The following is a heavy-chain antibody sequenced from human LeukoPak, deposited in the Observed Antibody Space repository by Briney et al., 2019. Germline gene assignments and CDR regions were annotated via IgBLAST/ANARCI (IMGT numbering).Heavy chain of an antibody. Sequence: SETLSLTCTVSGGSISSSSYYWGWIRQPPGKGLEWIGSIYYSGSTYYNPSLKSRVTISVDTSKNQFSLKLSSVTAADTAVYYCAVLEMAPIDYWGQGTLVTVSS. CDR2: IYYSGST. CDR3: AVLEMAPIDY. CDR1: GGSISSSSYY. V-gene: IGHV4-39*07. J-gene: IGHJ4*02. D-gene: IGHD5-24*01.